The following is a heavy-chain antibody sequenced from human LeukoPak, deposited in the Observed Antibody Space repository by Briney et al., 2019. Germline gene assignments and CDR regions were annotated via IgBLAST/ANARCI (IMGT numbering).Heavy chain of an antibody. CDR3: ARYDLSDGSESRYRSFDY. CDR2: IKQDGSEK. J-gene: IGHJ4*02. Sequence: GGSLRLSCAASGFDFSSNWMHWVRHAPGQGLVWVANIKQDGSEKYYVDSVKGRFTISRDNAKNSVYLQMNSLRAEDTAVYYCARYDLSDGSESRYRSFDYWGQGTLVTVSS. V-gene: IGHV3-7*03. D-gene: IGHD3-10*01. CDR1: GFDFSSNW.